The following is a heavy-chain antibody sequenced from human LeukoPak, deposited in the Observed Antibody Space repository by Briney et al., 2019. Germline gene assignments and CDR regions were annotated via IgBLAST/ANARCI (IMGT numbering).Heavy chain of an antibody. Sequence: ASVKVSCKASGYTFTSYGISWVRQAPGQGHEWMGWISAYNGNTNYAQKLQGRVTMTTDTSTSTAYMELRSLRSDDTAVYYCARDYRVNYYDSSGYVYWGQGTLVTVSS. CDR3: ARDYRVNYYDSSGYVY. CDR1: GYTFTSYG. D-gene: IGHD3-22*01. V-gene: IGHV1-18*01. J-gene: IGHJ4*02. CDR2: ISAYNGNT.